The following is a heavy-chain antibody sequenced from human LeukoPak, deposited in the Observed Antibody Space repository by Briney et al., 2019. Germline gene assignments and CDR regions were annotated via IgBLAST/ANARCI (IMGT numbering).Heavy chain of an antibody. CDR3: ANHLACGSTSCPPFDS. Sequence: AGGSLRLSCAASGFTFSSYAMSWVRQAPGKGLEWVSAISGSGGSTYYADSVKGRFTISRDNAKNSLYLQMNSLRAEDTAVYYCANHLACGSTSCPPFDSWGQGTLVTVSS. J-gene: IGHJ4*02. CDR1: GFTFSSYA. D-gene: IGHD2-2*01. V-gene: IGHV3-23*01. CDR2: ISGSGGST.